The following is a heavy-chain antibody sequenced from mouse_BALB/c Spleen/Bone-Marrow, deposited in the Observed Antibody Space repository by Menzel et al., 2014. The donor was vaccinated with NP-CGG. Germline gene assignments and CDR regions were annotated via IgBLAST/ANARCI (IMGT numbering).Heavy chain of an antibody. CDR2: IYPGSGNT. Sequence: LQESGTELVRPGTSVKISCKASGYAFTNYWLGWVKQRPGHGLEWIGDIYPGSGNTYCNEKFKGKVTLTADKSSSTAYMQLSGLTSEDSAVYFCTRRRSLDYWGQGTTLTVSS. V-gene: IGHV1-63*01. J-gene: IGHJ2*01. CDR3: TRRRSLDY. CDR1: GYAFTNYW.